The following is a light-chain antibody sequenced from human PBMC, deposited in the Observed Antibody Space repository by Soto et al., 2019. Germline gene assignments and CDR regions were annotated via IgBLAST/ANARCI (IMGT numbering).Light chain of an antibody. CDR2: GGS. CDR1: QSVSSSH. CDR3: QQYGSSGT. V-gene: IGKV3-20*01. Sequence: DIVLTQSPGTLSLSPGERATLYCRASQSVSSSHLAWYQQKPGQAPRLLIYGGSSRATGIPVRFSGSGSGTDFTLAISRLEPEDFAVYYCQQYGSSGTFGQGTTGDIK. J-gene: IGKJ1*01.